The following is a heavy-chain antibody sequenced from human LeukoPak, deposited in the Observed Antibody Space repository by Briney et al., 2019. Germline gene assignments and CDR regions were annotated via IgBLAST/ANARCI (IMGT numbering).Heavy chain of an antibody. Sequence: PGGSLRLSCAASGFTFSSYAMSWVRQAPGKGLEWVSVIGGSGGSTYYADSVKGRFTISRDNSKNTLYLQMSSLRAEDTAVYYCAKKKRELRGFDYWGQGTLVIVSS. D-gene: IGHD1-7*01. V-gene: IGHV3-23*01. CDR2: IGGSGGST. J-gene: IGHJ4*02. CDR3: AKKKRELRGFDY. CDR1: GFTFSSYA.